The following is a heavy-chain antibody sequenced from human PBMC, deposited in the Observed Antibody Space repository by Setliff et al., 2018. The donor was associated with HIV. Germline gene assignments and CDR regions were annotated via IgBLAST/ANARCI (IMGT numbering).Heavy chain of an antibody. V-gene: IGHV1-2*02. Sequence: ASVKVSCKASGYTFTGYHMHWVRRAPGQGFEWMGWINPDNGRTQYGQKFQGRLTLTRDTSIRTAYMELSGLTFDDTAMYYCARDRRAGVYYYTDVWGTGTTVTVS. J-gene: IGHJ6*03. D-gene: IGHD7-27*01. CDR3: ARDRRAGVYYYTDV. CDR2: INPDNGRT. CDR1: GYTFTGYH.